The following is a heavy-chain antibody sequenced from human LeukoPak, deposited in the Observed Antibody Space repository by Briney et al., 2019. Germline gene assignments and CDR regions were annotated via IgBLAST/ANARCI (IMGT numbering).Heavy chain of an antibody. CDR2: IIPIFGTA. Sequence: SVKVSCKASGGTFSSYAISWVRQAPGQGLECMGGIIPIFGTANYAQKFQGRVTITADESTSTAYMELSSLRSEDTAVYYCAREGSQGNYYFDYWGQGTLVTVSS. V-gene: IGHV1-69*13. CDR3: AREGSQGNYYFDY. CDR1: GGTFSSYA. D-gene: IGHD2/OR15-2a*01. J-gene: IGHJ4*02.